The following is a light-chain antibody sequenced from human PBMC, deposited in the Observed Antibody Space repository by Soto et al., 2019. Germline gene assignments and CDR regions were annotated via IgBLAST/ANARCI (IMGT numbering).Light chain of an antibody. V-gene: IGKV3-11*01. CDR3: QQRSSWPIT. Sequence: EIVLTQSPATLSLSPGEGATLSCRASQSISSHLAWYQQKPDQAPRLLIYGASSRATGIPARFSGSGSGTNFTLTISSLESEDVAVYYYQQRSSWPITFGGGTKVEIK. CDR2: GAS. J-gene: IGKJ4*01. CDR1: QSISSH.